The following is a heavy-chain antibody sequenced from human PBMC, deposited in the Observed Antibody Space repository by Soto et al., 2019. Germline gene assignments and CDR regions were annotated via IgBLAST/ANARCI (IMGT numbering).Heavy chain of an antibody. CDR2: ISDPGTST. CDR1: GFTFSSYE. J-gene: IGHJ3*01. D-gene: IGHD2-21*02. V-gene: IGHV3-23*01. Sequence: GGSLRLSCAASGFTFSSYEMNWVRQAPGKGLEWISSISDPGTSTYYANSVKGRFSMSRDNSKNTLFLQMNRLRADDTAVYFCAKSLVTPSDAFDLWGRGTLVTVSS. CDR3: AKSLVTPSDAFDL.